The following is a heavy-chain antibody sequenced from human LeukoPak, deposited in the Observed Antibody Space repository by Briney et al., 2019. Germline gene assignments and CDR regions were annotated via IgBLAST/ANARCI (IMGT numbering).Heavy chain of an antibody. Sequence: ASVKVSCKASGGTFSSYAISWVRQATGQGLEWMGWMNPNSGNTGYAQKFQGRVTMTRNTSISTAYMELSSLRSEDTAVYYCARDAAMVDYWGQGTLVTVSS. J-gene: IGHJ4*02. D-gene: IGHD5-18*01. CDR2: MNPNSGNT. V-gene: IGHV1-8*02. CDR1: GGTFSSYA. CDR3: ARDAAMVDY.